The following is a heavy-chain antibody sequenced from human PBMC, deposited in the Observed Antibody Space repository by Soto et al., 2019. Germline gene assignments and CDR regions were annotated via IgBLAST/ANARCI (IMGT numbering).Heavy chain of an antibody. D-gene: IGHD2-21*02. V-gene: IGHV1-46*01. CDR3: ARGRHVVVVTAALDY. CDR1: GDTFTDYY. CDR2: VNPSGGHT. Sequence: QVQLVQSGAEVKKPGASVKVSCKASGDTFTDYYIHWVRQAPGQGLEWMGTVNPSGGHTTYAQHFLGRMTMSRDTSTSSLYMELTSLTSEDTAVYYCARGRHVVVVTAALDYWGQGTLVTVSS. J-gene: IGHJ4*02.